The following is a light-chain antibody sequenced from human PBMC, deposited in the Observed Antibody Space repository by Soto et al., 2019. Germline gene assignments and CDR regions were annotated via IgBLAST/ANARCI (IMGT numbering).Light chain of an antibody. Sequence: QSALTQPASVSGSPGQSITISCTGTSSDVGNYNLVSWYQHHPGKAPKLMIYEVSKRPSGVSNRFSGSKSGDTASLTISGHQAEDEADYYCCSYAGSNYVFGTGTKLTVL. J-gene: IGLJ1*01. CDR2: EVS. CDR1: SSDVGNYNL. CDR3: CSYAGSNYV. V-gene: IGLV2-23*02.